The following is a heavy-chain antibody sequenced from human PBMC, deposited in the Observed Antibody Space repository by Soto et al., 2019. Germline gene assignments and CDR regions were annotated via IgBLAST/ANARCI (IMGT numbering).Heavy chain of an antibody. J-gene: IGHJ6*02. CDR3: ARGPLDYYGMDV. CDR1: GGTFSSYT. V-gene: IGHV1-69*02. Sequence: SVKVSCKASGGTFSSYTISWVRQAPGQGLEWMGRIIPILGIANYAQKFQGRVTITADKSISTAYLQWSSLKASDTAMYYCARGPLDYYGMDVWGQGTTVTVSS. CDR2: IIPILGIA.